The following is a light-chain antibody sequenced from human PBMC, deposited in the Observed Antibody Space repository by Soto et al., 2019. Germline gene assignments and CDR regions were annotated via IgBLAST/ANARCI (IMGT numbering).Light chain of an antibody. Sequence: DIQMTQSPSTLSASVGDRVTITCRASQSISSWLAWYQQKQGKAPKLLIYKASSLESGVPSRFSGSGSGTEFTLTIRSLQPDDFATYYCQQYNSYSKTFGQGTKVEIK. V-gene: IGKV1-5*03. CDR3: QQYNSYSKT. CDR2: KAS. CDR1: QSISSW. J-gene: IGKJ1*01.